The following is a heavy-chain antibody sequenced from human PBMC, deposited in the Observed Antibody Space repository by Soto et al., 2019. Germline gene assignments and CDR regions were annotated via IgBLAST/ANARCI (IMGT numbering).Heavy chain of an antibody. CDR2: IYYSGST. CDR1: GGSISSGGYY. V-gene: IGHV4-31*03. D-gene: IGHD3-10*01. Sequence: SETLSLTCTVSGGSISSGGYYWSWIRQHPGKGLEWIGYIYYSGSTYYNPSLKSRVTISVDTSKNQFSLKLSSVTAADTAVYYCARGRFGELSIWFDPWGQGTLVTVSS. CDR3: ARGRFGELSIWFDP. J-gene: IGHJ5*02.